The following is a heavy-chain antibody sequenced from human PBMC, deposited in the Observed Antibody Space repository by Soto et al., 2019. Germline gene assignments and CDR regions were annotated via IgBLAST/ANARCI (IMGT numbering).Heavy chain of an antibody. Sequence: PSETLSLTCSVSGVSISGYDWSWIRQPPGKGLEWIGYIYYSGSTNYNPSLKSRVTISVDTSKNQFSLKLSSVTAADTAVYYCARGGNFPFYFQHWGQGTLVTVSS. CDR3: ARGGNFPFYFQH. CDR2: IYYSGST. CDR1: GVSISGYD. D-gene: IGHD2-21*02. V-gene: IGHV4-59*01. J-gene: IGHJ1*01.